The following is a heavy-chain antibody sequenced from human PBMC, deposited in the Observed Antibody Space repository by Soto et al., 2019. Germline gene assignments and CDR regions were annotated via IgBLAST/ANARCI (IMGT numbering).Heavy chain of an antibody. CDR2: ISGSGGST. CDR3: AKDQGTYCGGDCYSGAFDI. V-gene: IGHV3-23*01. D-gene: IGHD2-21*02. J-gene: IGHJ3*02. Sequence: PGGSLRLSCAASGFTFSSYAMSWVRQAPGKGLEWVSAISGSGGSTYYADSVKGRFTISRDNSKNTLYLQMNSLRAEDTAVYYCAKDQGTYCGGDCYSGAFDIWGQGTMVTVSS. CDR1: GFTFSSYA.